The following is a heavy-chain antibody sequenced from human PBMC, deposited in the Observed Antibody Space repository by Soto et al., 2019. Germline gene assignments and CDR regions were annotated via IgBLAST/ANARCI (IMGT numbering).Heavy chain of an antibody. Sequence: QVQLVQSGAEVKKPGASVKVSCKASGYTFTSYGISWVRQAPGQGLEWMGWISAYNGNTNYAQKLQGRVTMTTDTYTSTAYMELRSLKSDDTAVYYCARATDYGDYVQPSFGYWGQGTLVTVSS. CDR1: GYTFTSYG. CDR3: ARATDYGDYVQPSFGY. D-gene: IGHD4-17*01. CDR2: ISAYNGNT. V-gene: IGHV1-18*01. J-gene: IGHJ4*02.